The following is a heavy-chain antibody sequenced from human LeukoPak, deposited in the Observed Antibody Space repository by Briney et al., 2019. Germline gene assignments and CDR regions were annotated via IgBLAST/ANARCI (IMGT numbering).Heavy chain of an antibody. CDR1: GGSITSYY. CDR3: ARESSITMVRGVMGWFDP. D-gene: IGHD3-10*01. Sequence: SETLSLTCTVSGGSITSYYWSWIRQPPGKGLEWIGYIYYSGSTNYNPSLKSRVTMSVDTSKNQFSLKLSSVTAADTAVYYCARESSITMVRGVMGWFDPWGQGTLVTVSS. J-gene: IGHJ5*02. CDR2: IYYSGST. V-gene: IGHV4-59*12.